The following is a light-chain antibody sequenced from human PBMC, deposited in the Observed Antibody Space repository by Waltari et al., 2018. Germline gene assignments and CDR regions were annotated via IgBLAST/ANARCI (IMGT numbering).Light chain of an antibody. CDR1: QSIGRY. CDR3: QKHDRLPAT. CDR2: GAS. V-gene: IGKV3-20*01. Sequence: ESVLTQSPDTLSLSPVERATLSCRASQSIGRYLVWYQQKPGQAPRLLIFGASTSASGSQDRFSGSGSGTDFSLTISRLEPEDFAVYHCQKHDRLPATFGQGTKVEIK. J-gene: IGKJ1*01.